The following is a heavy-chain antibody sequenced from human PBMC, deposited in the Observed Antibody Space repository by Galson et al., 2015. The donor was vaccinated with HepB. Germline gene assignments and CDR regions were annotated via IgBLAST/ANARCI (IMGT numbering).Heavy chain of an antibody. D-gene: IGHD3-22*01. Sequence: QSGAEVKKPGESLKISCKGSGYSFTSYWIGWVRQMPGKGLEWMGIIYPGDSDTRYSPSFQGQVTISADKSISTAYLQWSSLKASDTAMYYCARRDVNYYDSSGYYFQHWGQGTLVTVSS. CDR1: GYSFTSYW. J-gene: IGHJ1*01. CDR2: IYPGDSDT. V-gene: IGHV5-51*01. CDR3: ARRDVNYYDSSGYYFQH.